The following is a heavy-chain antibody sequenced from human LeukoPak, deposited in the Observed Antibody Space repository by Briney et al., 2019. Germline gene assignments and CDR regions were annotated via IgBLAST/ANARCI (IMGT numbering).Heavy chain of an antibody. V-gene: IGHV1-2*02. Sequence: ASVKVSCKASGYTFTGYYMHWVRQAPGQGLEWMGWINPNSGGTNYAQKFQGRVTMTRDTSISTAYMELSRLRSDDTAVYYCARGYSSGWYPDGRYYFDYWGQGTLVTVSS. D-gene: IGHD6-19*01. CDR1: GYTFTGYY. CDR3: ARGYSSGWYPDGRYYFDY. CDR2: INPNSGGT. J-gene: IGHJ4*02.